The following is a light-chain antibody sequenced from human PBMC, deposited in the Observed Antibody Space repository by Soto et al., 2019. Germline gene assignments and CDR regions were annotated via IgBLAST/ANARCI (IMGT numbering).Light chain of an antibody. Sequence: DIQLTQSPSSLPASVGDRVTITCQASQDISNYLNWYQQKPGKAPELLINDASNLEMGVPSRFSGVRSGTDFTFTISSLQPEDIATYFCQQYDSLPITFGQGHGWRLN. J-gene: IGKJ5*01. V-gene: IGKV1-33*01. CDR2: DAS. CDR1: QDISNY. CDR3: QQYDSLPIT.